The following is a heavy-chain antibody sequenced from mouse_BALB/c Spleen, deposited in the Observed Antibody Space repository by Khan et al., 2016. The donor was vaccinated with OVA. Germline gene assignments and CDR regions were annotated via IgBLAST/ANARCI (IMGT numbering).Heavy chain of an antibody. J-gene: IGHJ2*01. Sequence: QVQLQQSGAELAKPGASVKMSCKASGYTFINYWMNWVKQRPGQGLEWIGYINPTTGYTEYNLKFKDKATLTADKSSSTAHMQLSSLTSEDYAVYYCERRGRRWDFDYWGQGTTLTVSS. V-gene: IGHV1-7*01. CDR2: INPTTGYT. D-gene: IGHD1-1*01. CDR3: ERRGRRWDFDY. CDR1: GYTFINYW.